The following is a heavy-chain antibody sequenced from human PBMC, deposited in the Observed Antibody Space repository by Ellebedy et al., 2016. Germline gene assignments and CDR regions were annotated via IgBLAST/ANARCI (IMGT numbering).Heavy chain of an antibody. CDR3: TRGGLDNSFDV. CDR1: GFTFTSYS. CDR2: ISPTSGSTI. D-gene: IGHD3-16*01. Sequence: GESLKISXAVSGFTFTSYSMKWVRQTPGKGLEWVSYISPTSGSTIYYADSMKGRFTISRDNAKNSVYLQMNSLRDEDTAVYYCTRGGLDNSFDVWGQGTMVTVSS. V-gene: IGHV3-48*02. J-gene: IGHJ3*01.